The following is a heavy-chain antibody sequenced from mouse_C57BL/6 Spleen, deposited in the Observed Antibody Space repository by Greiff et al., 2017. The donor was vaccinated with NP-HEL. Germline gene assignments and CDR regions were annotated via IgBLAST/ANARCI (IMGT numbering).Heavy chain of an antibody. V-gene: IGHV1-69*01. J-gene: IGHJ1*03. CDR2: IDPSDSYT. CDR3: ANYYGSSHWYFDV. CDR1: GYTFTSYW. D-gene: IGHD1-1*01. Sequence: VQLQQPGAELVMPGASVKLSCKASGYTFTSYWMHWVKQRPGQGLEWIGEIDPSDSYTNYNQKFKGKSTLTVDKSSSTAYMQLSSLTSEDSAVYYCANYYGSSHWYFDVWGRGTTVTVSS.